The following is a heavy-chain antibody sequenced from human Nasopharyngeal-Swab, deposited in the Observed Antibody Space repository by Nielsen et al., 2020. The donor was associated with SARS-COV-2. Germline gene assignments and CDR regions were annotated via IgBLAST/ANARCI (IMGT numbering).Heavy chain of an antibody. Sequence: SETLSLTCTVSGASIAYSTFYWGWIRQPPGKGLEWIGNIYYNGNTYQNPSLKSRLTISVDKSKNQLSLQLSSVTAADTAVYYCVRSSSWYYFDYWAQGTQVTVSS. V-gene: IGHV4-39*01. CDR2: IYYNGNT. J-gene: IGHJ4*02. D-gene: IGHD6-13*01. CDR3: VRSSSWYYFDY. CDR1: GASIAYSTFY.